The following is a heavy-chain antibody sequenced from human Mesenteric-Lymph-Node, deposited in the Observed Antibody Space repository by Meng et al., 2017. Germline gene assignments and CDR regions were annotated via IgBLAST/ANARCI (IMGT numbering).Heavy chain of an antibody. V-gene: IGHV4-61*01. CDR1: GASVDSGSYH. CDR3: ARDPTGGEDHQRV. CDR2: TYNGWST. D-gene: IGHD1-14*01. Sequence: QVQLQPWGAGLLKPSETLSPPCTVSGASVDSGSYHWSWVRQPPGKGLECIGYTYNGWSTYYNPSLKSRVTMSVDNSKNQFSLKLNSMTAADTAVYYCARDPTGGEDHQRVWGQGTLVTVSS. J-gene: IGHJ4*02.